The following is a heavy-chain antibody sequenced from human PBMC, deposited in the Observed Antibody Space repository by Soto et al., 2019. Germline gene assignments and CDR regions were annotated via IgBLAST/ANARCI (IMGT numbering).Heavy chain of an antibody. V-gene: IGHV3-23*01. D-gene: IGHD2-2*01. J-gene: IGHJ4*02. CDR2: INNGGDNI. CDR3: AKTFLARYCSSSICYDPADYFDY. Sequence: PGWSLRLSCAASGFTFNNYAMSWVRQAPGKGLEWVSSINNGGDNIYYADSVKGRFTISRDNPKSTLYLQMNSLRAEDTAVYYCAKTFLARYCSSSICYDPADYFDYWGQGTLVTVSS. CDR1: GFTFNNYA.